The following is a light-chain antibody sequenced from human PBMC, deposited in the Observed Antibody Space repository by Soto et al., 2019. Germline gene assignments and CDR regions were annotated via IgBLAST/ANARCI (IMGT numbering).Light chain of an antibody. J-gene: IGKJ2*01. V-gene: IGKV3-20*01. Sequence: EIVLTQSPGTLSLSPGERATLSCRASQSVSSSYLAWYQQKPGQAPRLLIYGASSRCTGIPDRFSGSGSGTDFTLTISRLEPEDFAVYYCQQYCSSPPRYTFGQGTKLEIK. CDR1: QSVSSSY. CDR2: GAS. CDR3: QQYCSSPPRYT.